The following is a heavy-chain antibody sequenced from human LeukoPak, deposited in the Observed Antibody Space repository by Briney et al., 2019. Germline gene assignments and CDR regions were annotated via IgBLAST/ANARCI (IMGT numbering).Heavy chain of an antibody. CDR1: GFTFSNYG. J-gene: IGHJ4*02. CDR3: AKAGGHFDY. CDR2: ISGSGGST. D-gene: IGHD4-23*01. Sequence: GGSLRLSCEASGFTFSNYGMSWVRQAPGKGLEWVSGISGSGGSTYYADSVKGRFTISRDNSKNTLYLQMNSLRAEDTAVYYCAKAGGHFDYWGQGTLVTVSS. V-gene: IGHV3-23*01.